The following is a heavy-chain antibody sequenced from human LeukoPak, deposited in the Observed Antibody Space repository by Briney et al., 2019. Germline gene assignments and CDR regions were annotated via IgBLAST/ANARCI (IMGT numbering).Heavy chain of an antibody. J-gene: IGHJ3*02. CDR1: GGSITSYF. D-gene: IGHD3-22*01. CDR3: AREREYYYDSSGYYSDAFDI. CDR2: FYDSGST. Sequence: SETLSLTCAVSGGSITSYFWSWLRQPPGKGLEGIGYFYDSGSTKYNPSLKSRVTISVDTSQNQFSLKLNSVTAADTAVYYCAREREYYYDSSGYYSDAFDIWGQGTMVTVSS. V-gene: IGHV4-59*01.